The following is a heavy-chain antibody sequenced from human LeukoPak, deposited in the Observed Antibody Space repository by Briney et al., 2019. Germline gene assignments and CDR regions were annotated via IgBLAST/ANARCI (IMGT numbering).Heavy chain of an antibody. CDR3: AKDRGSGYYFDAFDI. CDR1: GFTFSMHA. V-gene: IGHV3-23*01. CDR2: ISGSGSNT. Sequence: GGSLRLSCAASGFTFSMHAMTWVRQAPGKGLEWVSGISGSGSNTYSADSVRGRFTISRDNSRNTAYLQMNSLRAEDTAVYYCAKDRGSGYYFDAFDIWGQGTMVTVSS. J-gene: IGHJ3*02. D-gene: IGHD3-3*01.